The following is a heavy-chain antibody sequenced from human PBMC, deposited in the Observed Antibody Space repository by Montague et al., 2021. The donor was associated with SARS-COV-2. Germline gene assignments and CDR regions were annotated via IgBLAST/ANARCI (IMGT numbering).Heavy chain of an antibody. D-gene: IGHD3-22*01. CDR2: INHRGST. J-gene: IGHJ4*02. Sequence: SETLSLTCAVYDGSFSDYSWTWIRQPPGKGLEWIGEINHRGSTNYNPSLKSRVTISVDTSKNQFSLKMTSVTAADTAVYYCARGRQHINMVVVVVTGGEYYFDVGGQGPRVAVAA. CDR1: DGSFSDYS. V-gene: IGHV4-34*01. CDR3: ARGRQHINMVVVVVTGGEYYFDV.